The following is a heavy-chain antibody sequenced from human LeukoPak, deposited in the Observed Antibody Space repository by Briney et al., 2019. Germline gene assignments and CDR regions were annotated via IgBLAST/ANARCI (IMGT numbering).Heavy chain of an antibody. Sequence: ETLSLTCAVYGGSFSGYYWSWIRQPPGKGLEWVSAISGSGGSTYYADSVKGRFTISRDNSKNTLYLQMNSLRAEDTAVYYCAKRGTSSGWYPYYFDYWGQGTLVTVSS. CDR2: ISGSGGST. V-gene: IGHV3-23*01. CDR3: AKRGTSSGWYPYYFDY. CDR1: GGSFSGYY. J-gene: IGHJ4*02. D-gene: IGHD6-19*01.